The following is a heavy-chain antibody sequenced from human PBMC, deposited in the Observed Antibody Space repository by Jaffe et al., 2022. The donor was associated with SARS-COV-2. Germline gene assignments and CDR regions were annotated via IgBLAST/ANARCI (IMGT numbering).Heavy chain of an antibody. CDR2: ISYDGSNK. CDR1: GFTFSSYG. V-gene: IGHV3-30*18. CDR3: AKVDHEGVAATQDYYYYGMDV. J-gene: IGHJ6*02. Sequence: QVQLVESGGGVVQPGRSLRLSCAASGFTFSSYGMHWVRQAPGKGLEWVAVISYDGSNKYYADSVKGRFTISRDNSKNTLYLQMNSLRAEDTAVYYCAKVDHEGVAATQDYYYYGMDVWGQGTTVTVSS. D-gene: IGHD2-15*01.